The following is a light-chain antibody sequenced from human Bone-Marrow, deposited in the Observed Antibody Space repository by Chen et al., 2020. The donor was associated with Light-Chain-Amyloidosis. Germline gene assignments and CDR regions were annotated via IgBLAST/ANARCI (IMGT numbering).Light chain of an antibody. V-gene: IGKV2-28*01. CDR1: QSLLYSNGRNY. Sequence: IVMTQSPLSLPVTPGEPASISCRSSQSLLYSNGRNYLDWYLQKPGQSPQLLIYFGSNRASVVPDRFSGSGSGTDFTLKISRVEAEDVGVYYCMQAVQNQFTFGPGTKVDIK. CDR2: FGS. J-gene: IGKJ3*01. CDR3: MQAVQNQFT.